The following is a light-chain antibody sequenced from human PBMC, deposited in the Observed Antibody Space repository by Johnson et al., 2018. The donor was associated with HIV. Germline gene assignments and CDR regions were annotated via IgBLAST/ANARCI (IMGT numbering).Light chain of an antibody. CDR1: NSNIGNNY. J-gene: IGLJ1*01. Sequence: QPVLTQPPSVSAAPGQKVTISCSGSNSNIGNNYVSWYQQVPGTAPKLLIYENNKRPSGIPDRFSGSKSGTSATLGLTGLQTGDEADYYCGTWDSSLSAYVFGTGTKVTVL. V-gene: IGLV1-51*02. CDR2: ENN. CDR3: GTWDSSLSAYV.